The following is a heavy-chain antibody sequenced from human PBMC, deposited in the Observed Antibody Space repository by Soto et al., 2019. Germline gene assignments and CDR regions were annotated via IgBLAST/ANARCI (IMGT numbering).Heavy chain of an antibody. CDR2: IIPIFGTA. CDR1: GGTFSSYA. Sequence: GASVRVSCKASGGTFSSYAISWVRQAPGQGLEWMGGIIPIFGTANYAQKYQGRVTITADESTSTAYMELSSLRSEDTAVYYCASSVISAAGTIFSFGSYYYYGMDVWGQGTTVTVSS. V-gene: IGHV1-69*13. J-gene: IGHJ6*02. CDR3: ASSVISAAGTIFSFGSYYYYGMDV. D-gene: IGHD6-13*01.